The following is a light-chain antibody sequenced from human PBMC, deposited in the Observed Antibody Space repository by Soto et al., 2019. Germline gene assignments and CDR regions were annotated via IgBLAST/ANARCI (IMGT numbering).Light chain of an antibody. J-gene: IGKJ1*01. CDR2: DAS. V-gene: IGKV1-5*01. CDR3: QQYYTYWHM. CDR1: RSISDY. Sequence: GDRVIITCRASRSISDYLAWYQQKPGKAPKLLIYDASNLESGVPSTFSGSGSGTEFTLTISSLQPDDFATYYCQQYYTYWHMFGQGTKVDI.